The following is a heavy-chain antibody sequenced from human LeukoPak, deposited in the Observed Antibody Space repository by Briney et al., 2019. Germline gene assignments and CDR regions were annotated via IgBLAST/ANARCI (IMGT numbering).Heavy chain of an antibody. V-gene: IGHV3-33*01. D-gene: IGHD3-22*01. CDR2: IWFDGIRK. CDR1: GFAFSNYG. CDR3: ARDLEDSSPFGAFDM. Sequence: GRSLRLSCAASGFAFSNYGMHWVRQVPGKGLEWVAAIWFDGIRKYYADSVKGRLTISRDNSKNTLYLQMNSLRAEDTAVYYCARDLEDSSPFGAFDMWGQGTMVTVSS. J-gene: IGHJ3*02.